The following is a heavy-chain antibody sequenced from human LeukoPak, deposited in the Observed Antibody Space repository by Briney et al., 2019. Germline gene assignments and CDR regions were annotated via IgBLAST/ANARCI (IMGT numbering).Heavy chain of an antibody. J-gene: IGHJ5*02. D-gene: IGHD1-1*01. CDR1: GFSLSTSGVG. CDR2: IYWDDDK. Sequence: ESGPTLVNPTQTLTLTCTFSGFSLSTSGVGVGWIRQPPGKALEWLALIYWDDDKRYSPSLKSRLTITKDTSKNQVVLTMTSMDPVDTATYYCAHRVQLERPGWFDPWGQGTLVAVSS. V-gene: IGHV2-5*02. CDR3: AHRVQLERPGWFDP.